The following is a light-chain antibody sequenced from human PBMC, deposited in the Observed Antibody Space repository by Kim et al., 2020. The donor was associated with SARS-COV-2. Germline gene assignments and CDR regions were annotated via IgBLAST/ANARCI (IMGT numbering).Light chain of an antibody. CDR2: GTS. CDR3: LQHNSYPLS. CDR1: QGISDN. J-gene: IGKJ4*01. V-gene: IGKV1-17*03. Sequence: DIQMTQSPSAMSASVGDRVTITCRASQGISDNLAWFQQKPGKVPQRLIYGTSTLQSGVPSRFSGDGSGTEFTLTISSLQPEDFATYYCLQHNSYPLSFGGGTKVEI.